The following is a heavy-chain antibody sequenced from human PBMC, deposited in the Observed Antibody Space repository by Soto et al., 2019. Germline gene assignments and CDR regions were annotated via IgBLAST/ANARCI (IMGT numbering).Heavy chain of an antibody. Sequence: PSETLSLTCAVYGGSFSDYYWSWIRQPPGKGLEWIGEINHSGSTNYNPSLKSRVTISVDTSKNQFSLALTSVTAADTAMYYCARGSTTEKVDSWGQGILVTVSS. CDR3: ARGSTTEKVDS. CDR2: INHSGST. V-gene: IGHV4-34*01. CDR1: GGSFSDYY. J-gene: IGHJ4*02.